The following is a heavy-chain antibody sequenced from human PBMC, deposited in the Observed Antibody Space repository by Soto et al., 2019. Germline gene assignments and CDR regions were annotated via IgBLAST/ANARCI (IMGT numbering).Heavy chain of an antibody. J-gene: IGHJ4*02. V-gene: IGHV1-2*01. CDR1: GYTFTGYY. CDR3: ARRKGDYYESSGDPYYFDY. D-gene: IGHD3-22*01. CDR2: VNPNSGGT. Sequence: QVQLVQSGAEVKKPGASVKVSCKASGYTFTGYYMHWVRQAPGQGLEWMGWVNPNSGGTKSAQQFHGRDTPTRDTSIGTDYMELSRLRSDDTVVYYSARRKGDYYESSGDPYYFDYWGQGTLVTVSS.